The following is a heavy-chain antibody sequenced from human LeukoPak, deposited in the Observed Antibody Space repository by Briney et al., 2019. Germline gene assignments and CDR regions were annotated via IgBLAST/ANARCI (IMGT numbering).Heavy chain of an antibody. D-gene: IGHD6-13*01. Sequence: SQSLSLTCTVSGGSISSGSYYWSWIRQPAGKGLEWIGRIYTSGSTNYNPSLKSRVTISVDTSKNQFSLKLSSVTAADTAVYYCASQRGIAAAGTRGFDPWGQGTLVTVSS. J-gene: IGHJ5*02. CDR2: IYTSGST. V-gene: IGHV4-61*02. CDR1: GGSISSGSYY. CDR3: ASQRGIAAAGTRGFDP.